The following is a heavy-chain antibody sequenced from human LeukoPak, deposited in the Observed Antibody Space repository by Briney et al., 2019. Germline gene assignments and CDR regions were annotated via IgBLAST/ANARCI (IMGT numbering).Heavy chain of an antibody. Sequence: GGSLRLSCAASGFTFSSYAMSWFRQAPGKGLEWVGFIRSKAYGGTTEYAASVKGRFTISRDDSKSIAYLQMNSLKTEDTAVYYCTREITVIDYWGQGTLVTVSS. V-gene: IGHV3-49*03. CDR1: GFTFSSYA. CDR2: IRSKAYGGTT. J-gene: IGHJ4*02. CDR3: TREITVIDY. D-gene: IGHD3-16*01.